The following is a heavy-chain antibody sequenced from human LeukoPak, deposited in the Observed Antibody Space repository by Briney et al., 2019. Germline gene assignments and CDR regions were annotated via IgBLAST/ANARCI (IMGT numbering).Heavy chain of an antibody. CDR3: ARALRCTNGVCKGGRYYYYYYMDV. V-gene: IGHV4-59*01. J-gene: IGHJ6*03. CDR1: GGSISSYY. Sequence: PSETLSLTCTVSGGSISSYYWSWIRQPPGKGLEWIGYIYYSGSTNYNPSLKSRVTISVDTSKNQFSLKLSSVTAADTAVYYCARALRCTNGVCKGGRYYYYYYMDVWGKGTTVTVSS. D-gene: IGHD2-8*01. CDR2: IYYSGST.